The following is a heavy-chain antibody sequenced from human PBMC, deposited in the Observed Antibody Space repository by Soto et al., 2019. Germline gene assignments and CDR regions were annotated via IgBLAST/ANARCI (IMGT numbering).Heavy chain of an antibody. CDR2: ISYDGSNK. Sequence: GGSLRLSCGSSGFTFSSYDMHWVRQAPGKGLEWVAVISYDGSNKYYADSVKGRFTISRDNSKNTLYLQMNSLRAEDTAVYYCAKDSRYNWNPGSFDYWGQGTLVTVSS. CDR1: GFTFSSYD. CDR3: AKDSRYNWNPGSFDY. V-gene: IGHV3-30*18. D-gene: IGHD1-20*01. J-gene: IGHJ4*02.